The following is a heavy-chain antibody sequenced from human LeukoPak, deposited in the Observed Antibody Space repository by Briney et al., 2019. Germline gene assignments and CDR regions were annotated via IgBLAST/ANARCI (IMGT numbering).Heavy chain of an antibody. D-gene: IGHD4-17*01. CDR2: IYHSGST. CDR1: GGSISSGGYS. CDR3: ARAMTTVTTAPGD. V-gene: IGHV4-30-2*01. Sequence: PSETLSLTCAVSGGSISSGGYSWSWIRQPPGKGLGWIGYIYHSGSTYYNPSLKSRVTISVDRSKNQFSLKLSSVTAADTAVYYCARAMTTVTTAPGDWGQGTLITVSS. J-gene: IGHJ4*02.